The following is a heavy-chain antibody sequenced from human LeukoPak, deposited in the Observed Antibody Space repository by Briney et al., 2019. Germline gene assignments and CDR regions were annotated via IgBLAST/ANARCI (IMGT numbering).Heavy chain of an antibody. Sequence: GGSLRLSCAASGFTFSSYAMSWVRQAPGKGLEWVSTISGSGGSTYYADSVKGRFTISRDNSKNTLYLQMNSLRAEDTAVYYCAKDLAVWSGYSHYYGMDVWGQGTTVTVSS. CDR3: AKDLAVWSGYSHYYGMDV. J-gene: IGHJ6*02. CDR2: ISGSGGST. CDR1: GFTFSSYA. V-gene: IGHV3-23*01. D-gene: IGHD3-3*01.